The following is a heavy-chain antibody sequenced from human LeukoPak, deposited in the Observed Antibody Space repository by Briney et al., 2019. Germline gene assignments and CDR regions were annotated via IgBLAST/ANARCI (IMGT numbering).Heavy chain of an antibody. CDR3: AKISSIYYDRSGPFDY. J-gene: IGHJ4*02. Sequence: GGSLRLSCAASGFTFSSYAMSWVRQAPGKGLEWVSAISGSGGSTYYADSVKGRFTISRDNSKNTLYLQMNSLRAEDTAVYYCAKISSIYYDRSGPFDYWGQGTLVTVSS. CDR2: ISGSGGST. D-gene: IGHD3-22*01. V-gene: IGHV3-23*01. CDR1: GFTFSSYA.